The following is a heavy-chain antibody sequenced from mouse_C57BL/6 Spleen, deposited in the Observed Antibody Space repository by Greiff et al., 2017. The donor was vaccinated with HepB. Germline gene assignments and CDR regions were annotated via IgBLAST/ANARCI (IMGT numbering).Heavy chain of an antibody. V-gene: IGHV5-16*01. CDR2: INYDGSST. J-gene: IGHJ1*03. CDR3: ARNDYGSSYSSYWYFDV. D-gene: IGHD1-1*01. CDR1: GFTFSDYY. Sequence: EVMLVESEGGLVQPGSSMKLSCTASGFTFSDYYMAWVRQVPEKGLEWVANINYDGSSTYYLDSLKSRFIISRDNAKNILYLQMSSLKSEDTATYYCARNDYGSSYSSYWYFDVWGTGTTVTVSS.